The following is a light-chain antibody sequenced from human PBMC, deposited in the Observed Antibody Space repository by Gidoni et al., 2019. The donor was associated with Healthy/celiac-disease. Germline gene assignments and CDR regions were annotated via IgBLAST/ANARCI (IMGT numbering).Light chain of an antibody. Sequence: DIQMTQSPSTLSASVGDRVPITCRASQSISSWLAWYQQKPGKAPKLLIYDASSLASGVPSRFSGSGSGTEFTLTISSLQPDDFATYYCQQYNSYSWTFGQGTKVEIK. J-gene: IGKJ1*01. CDR1: QSISSW. V-gene: IGKV1-5*01. CDR3: QQYNSYSWT. CDR2: DAS.